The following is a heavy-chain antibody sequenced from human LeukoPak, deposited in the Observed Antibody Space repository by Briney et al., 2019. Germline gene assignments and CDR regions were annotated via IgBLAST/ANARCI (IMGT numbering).Heavy chain of an antibody. V-gene: IGHV3-23*01. J-gene: IGHJ6*02. CDR1: GFTFSSYA. CDR3: ARDDVDIVVVPAAMPVRYYYGMDV. D-gene: IGHD2-2*03. Sequence: GGSLRLSCAASGFTFSSYAMSWVRQAPGKGLEWVSAISGSGGSTYYADSVKGRFTISRDNSKNTLYLQMNSLRDEDTAVYYCARDDVDIVVVPAAMPVRYYYGMDVWGQGTTVTVSS. CDR2: ISGSGGST.